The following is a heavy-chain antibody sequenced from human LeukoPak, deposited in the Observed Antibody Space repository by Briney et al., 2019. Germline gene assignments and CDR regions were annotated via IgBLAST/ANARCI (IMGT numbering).Heavy chain of an antibody. J-gene: IGHJ4*02. D-gene: IGHD6-13*01. CDR2: ISISTSSI. V-gene: IGHV3-48*03. CDR1: GFTFSSYE. Sequence: PGGSLRLSCAASGFTFSSYEMNWVRQAPGKGLEWVSYISISTSSIDYADSVKGRFTISRDNAKNSLYLQMNSLRAEDTAVYYCASSRGSWPDYFDYWGQGTLVTVSS. CDR3: ASSRGSWPDYFDY.